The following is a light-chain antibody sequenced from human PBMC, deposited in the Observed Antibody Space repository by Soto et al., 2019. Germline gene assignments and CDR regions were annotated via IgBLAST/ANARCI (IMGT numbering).Light chain of an antibody. CDR2: KAS. CDR1: QTISSW. Sequence: DIQMTQSPSTLSGSVGDRVTITCRASQTISSWLAWYQQKPGKAPKLLIYKASTIKSGVPSRFSGSKSVTESNLTITGSQTDAFASYYYQPYNSYSEAFGHGTNV. CDR3: QPYNSYSEA. J-gene: IGKJ1*01. V-gene: IGKV1-5*03.